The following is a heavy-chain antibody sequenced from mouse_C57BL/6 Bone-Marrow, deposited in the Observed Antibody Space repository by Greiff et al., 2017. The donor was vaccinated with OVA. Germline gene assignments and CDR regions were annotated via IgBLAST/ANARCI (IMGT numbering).Heavy chain of an antibody. V-gene: IGHV5-17*01. CDR1: GFTFSDYG. Sequence: EVKLVESGGGLVKPGGSLKLSCAASGFTFSDYGMHWVRQAPEKGLVWVAYISSGSSTIYYADTVKGRFTISRDNAKNTLFLQMTSLRSEDTAMYYGAEQRDSYGKPLYFDYWGQGTPLTVSS. CDR3: AEQRDSYGKPLYFDY. CDR2: ISSGSSTI. J-gene: IGHJ2*01. D-gene: IGHD1-1*01.